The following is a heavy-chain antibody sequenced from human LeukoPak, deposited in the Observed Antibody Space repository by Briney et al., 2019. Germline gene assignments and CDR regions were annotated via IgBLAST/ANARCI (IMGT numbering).Heavy chain of an antibody. Sequence: ASVKVSCKASGYTFTGYYMHWVRQAPGQGLEWMGWINPNSGGTNYAQKFQGRVTMTRDTSISTAYMELSRLRSDDTAVYYCARDRAEEYYYDSSGYYYYYGMDVWGQGTTVTVSS. V-gene: IGHV1-2*02. CDR2: INPNSGGT. J-gene: IGHJ6*02. CDR1: GYTFTGYY. CDR3: ARDRAEEYYYDSSGYYYYYGMDV. D-gene: IGHD3-22*01.